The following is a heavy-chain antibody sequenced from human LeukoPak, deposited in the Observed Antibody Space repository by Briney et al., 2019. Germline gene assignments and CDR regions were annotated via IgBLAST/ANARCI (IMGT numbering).Heavy chain of an antibody. V-gene: IGHV3-48*04. CDR3: ARATVWFGELLPFDY. Sequence: SSSSSTIYYADSVKGRFTISRDNAKNSLYLQMNSLRAEDTAVYYCARATVWFGELLPFDYWGQGTLVTVSS. D-gene: IGHD3-10*01. J-gene: IGHJ4*02. CDR2: SSSSSTI.